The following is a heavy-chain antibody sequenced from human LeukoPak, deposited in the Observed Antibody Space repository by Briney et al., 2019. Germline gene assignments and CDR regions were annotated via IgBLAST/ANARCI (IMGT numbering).Heavy chain of an antibody. V-gene: IGHV4-59*01. CDR1: GGSINNYY. Sequence: SETLSLTCTVSGGSINNYYWSWIRQPPGKGLEWIGYIYYSGSTNYNPSLKSRVTISVDTSKNQFSLNLSSLTAADTAVYYCARHRGSGYPYFDYWGQGTLVTASS. J-gene: IGHJ4*02. D-gene: IGHD3-22*01. CDR3: ARHRGSGYPYFDY. CDR2: IYYSGST.